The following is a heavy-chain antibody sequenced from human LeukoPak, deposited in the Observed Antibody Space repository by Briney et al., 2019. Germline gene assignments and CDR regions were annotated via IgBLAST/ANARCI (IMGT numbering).Heavy chain of an antibody. Sequence: PSETLSLTCTVSGGSISSYYWGWIRQPPGKGLEWIGSIYYSGSTYYNPSLKSRVTISVDTSKNQFSLKLSSVTAADTAVYYCARNEEDDAFDIWGQGTMVTVSS. CDR1: GGSISSYY. V-gene: IGHV4-39*01. CDR2: IYYSGST. CDR3: ARNEEDDAFDI. J-gene: IGHJ3*02.